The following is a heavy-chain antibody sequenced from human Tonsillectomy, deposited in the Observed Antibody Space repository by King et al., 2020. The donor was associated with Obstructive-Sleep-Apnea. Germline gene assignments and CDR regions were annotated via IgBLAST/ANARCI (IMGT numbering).Heavy chain of an antibody. D-gene: IGHD5-12*01. CDR2: ISSISSYP. J-gene: IGHJ5*02. CDR3: ARDGSGYDSYNWFDP. CDR1: GFTFSDYY. V-gene: IGHV3-11*06. Sequence: VQLVESGGALVKPGGSLRLSCAASGFTFSDYYMSWIRQAPGKGLECGSYISSISSYPTYADSGKGRFTISRDNAKHSLYLQMNSLRAEDTAVYYCARDGSGYDSYNWFDPWGQGTLVTVSS.